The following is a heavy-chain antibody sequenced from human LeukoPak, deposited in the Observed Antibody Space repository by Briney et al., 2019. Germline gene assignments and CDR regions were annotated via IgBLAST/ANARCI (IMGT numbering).Heavy chain of an antibody. CDR2: IYHGGST. D-gene: IGHD6-6*01. CDR1: GGSISSYY. CDR3: ARGGSSVWSDP. V-gene: IGHV4-59*12. J-gene: IGHJ5*02. Sequence: SETLSLACTVSGGSISSYYWSWIRQPPGKGLEWIGYIYHGGSTYYNPSLKSRVTISVDRSKNQFSLKLSSVTAADTAVYYCARGGSSVWSDPWGQGTLVTVSS.